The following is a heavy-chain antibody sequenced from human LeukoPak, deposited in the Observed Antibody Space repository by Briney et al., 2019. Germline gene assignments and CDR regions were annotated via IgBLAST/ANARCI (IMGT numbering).Heavy chain of an antibody. Sequence: ASVKVSCKASGYTFTSYYMHWVRQAPGQGLEWMGIINPSGGSTSYAQKFQGRVTMTRDTSTSTFYMELSSLRSDDSAVYYCASSGSGCYENWFDPWGQGTLVTVSS. J-gene: IGHJ5*02. CDR2: INPSGGST. CDR1: GYTFTSYY. V-gene: IGHV1-46*01. D-gene: IGHD1-26*01. CDR3: ASSGSGCYENWFDP.